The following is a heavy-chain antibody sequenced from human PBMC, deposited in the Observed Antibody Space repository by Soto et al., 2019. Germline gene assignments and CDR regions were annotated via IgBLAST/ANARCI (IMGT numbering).Heavy chain of an antibody. D-gene: IGHD6-6*01. CDR2: IYSGGST. J-gene: IGHJ4*02. CDR1: GFSVSISY. V-gene: IGHV3-53*01. Sequence: QRWGSLRLSCTASGFSVSISYIILVRQAPGKGREWVSVIYSGGSTYYADSVKGRFTLSRDNSKNTLFLQMNSLRAEDTAVYYCAREGSSSFWGQGTLVTVSS. CDR3: AREGSSSF.